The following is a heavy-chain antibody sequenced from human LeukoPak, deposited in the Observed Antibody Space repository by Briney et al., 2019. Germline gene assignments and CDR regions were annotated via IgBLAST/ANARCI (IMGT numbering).Heavy chain of an antibody. CDR2: MNPNSGNK. CDR3: ARDARAHSSSWYFSSHGMDV. D-gene: IGHD6-13*01. J-gene: IGHJ6*02. Sequence: GASVKVSCKASGYTFASYDINWVRQATGQGLEWMGWMNPNSGNKGYAQKFQGRVTMTRNTSISTAYMELSSLRSEDTAVYYCARDARAHSSSWYFSSHGMDVWGQGTTVTVSS. V-gene: IGHV1-8*01. CDR1: GYTFASYD.